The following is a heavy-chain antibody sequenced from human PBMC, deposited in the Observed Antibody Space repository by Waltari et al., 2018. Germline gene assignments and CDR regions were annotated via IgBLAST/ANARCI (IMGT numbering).Heavy chain of an antibody. CDR1: TSYA. D-gene: IGHD3-3*01. CDR2: INAGNGNT. J-gene: IGHJ4*02. CDR3: ARETFAGLDY. Sequence: TSYAMHWVRQAPGQRLEWMGWINAGNGNTKYSQEFQGRVTITRDTSASTAYMELSSLRSEDMAVYYCARETFAGLDYWGQGTLVTVSS. V-gene: IGHV1-3*03.